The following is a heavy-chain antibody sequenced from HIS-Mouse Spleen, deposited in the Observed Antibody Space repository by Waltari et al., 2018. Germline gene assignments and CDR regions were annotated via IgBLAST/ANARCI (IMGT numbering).Heavy chain of an antibody. V-gene: IGHV4-39*07. Sequence: QLQLQESGPGLVKPSETLSLTCTVSGGPISRSRYYWGWIRQHPGKGLEWIGSIYYSGSTYYNPSLKSRVTISVDTSKNQFSLKLSSVTAADTAVYYCAREIPYSSSWYDWYFDLWGRGTLVTVSS. CDR3: AREIPYSSSWYDWYFDL. CDR1: GGPISRSRYY. CDR2: IYYSGST. J-gene: IGHJ2*01. D-gene: IGHD6-13*01.